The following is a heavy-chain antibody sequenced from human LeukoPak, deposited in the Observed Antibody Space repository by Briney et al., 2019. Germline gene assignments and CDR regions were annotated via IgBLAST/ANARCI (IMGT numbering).Heavy chain of an antibody. Sequence: ASVKVSCKASGYTFTGYYMHWVRQATGQGLEWMGWMNPNSGNTGYAQKFQGRVTMTRNTSISTAYMELSSLRSEDTAVYYCARGPQTRRWLQREYYFDYWGQGTLVTVSS. CDR3: ARGPQTRRWLQREYYFDY. J-gene: IGHJ4*02. CDR2: MNPNSGNT. CDR1: GYTFTGYY. D-gene: IGHD5-24*01. V-gene: IGHV1-8*02.